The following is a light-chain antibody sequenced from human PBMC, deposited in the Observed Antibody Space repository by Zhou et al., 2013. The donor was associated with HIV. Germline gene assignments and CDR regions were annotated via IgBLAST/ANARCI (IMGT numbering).Light chain of an antibody. CDR3: QQYLSSSGYT. CDR1: QSLNSRH. V-gene: IGKV3-20*01. J-gene: IGKJ2*01. CDR2: NTS. Sequence: EIMLTQSPGTLSLSQGERATLSCRASQSLNSRHLAWYQQKPGQAPRLIIYNTSSRLTGVPDRFSGSGSGTDFTLTISRLESEDFAVYYCQQYLSSSGYTFGQGTKLEIK.